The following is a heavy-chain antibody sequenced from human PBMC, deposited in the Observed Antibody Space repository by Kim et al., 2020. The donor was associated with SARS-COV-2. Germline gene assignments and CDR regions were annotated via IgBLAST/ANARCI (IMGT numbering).Heavy chain of an antibody. CDR2: ISYDGSNK. Sequence: GGSLRLSCAASGFTFSSYGMHWVRQAPGKGLEWVAVISYDGSNKYYADSVKGRFTISRDNSKNTLYLQMNSLRAEDTAVYYCAKDEVAAHRGIDYWGQGTLVTVSS. V-gene: IGHV3-30*18. J-gene: IGHJ4*02. CDR3: AKDEVAAHRGIDY. CDR1: GFTFSSYG. D-gene: IGHD6-6*01.